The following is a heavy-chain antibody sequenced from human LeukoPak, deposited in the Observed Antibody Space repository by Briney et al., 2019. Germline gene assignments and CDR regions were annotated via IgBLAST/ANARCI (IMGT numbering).Heavy chain of an antibody. V-gene: IGHV3-23*01. CDR1: GFTFSSYA. Sequence: TGGSLRLSCAASGFTFSSYAMSWVRQAPGKGLEWVSAISGSDGSTYYADSGKGRFTISRDNSKNTLYLQMNSLRAEDTAVYYCAKVMIAAAAYYYYGMDVWGQGTTVTVSS. CDR2: ISGSDGST. J-gene: IGHJ6*02. D-gene: IGHD6-13*01. CDR3: AKVMIAAAAYYYYGMDV.